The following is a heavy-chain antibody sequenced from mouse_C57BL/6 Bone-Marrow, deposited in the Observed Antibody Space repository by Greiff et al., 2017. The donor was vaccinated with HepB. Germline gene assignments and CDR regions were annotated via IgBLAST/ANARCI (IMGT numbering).Heavy chain of an antibody. J-gene: IGHJ2*01. V-gene: IGHV1-50*01. CDR2: IDPSDSYT. D-gene: IGHD4-1*01. Sequence: QVQLQQPGAELVKPGASVKLSCKASGYTFTSYWMQWVKQRPGQGLEWIGEIDPSDSYTNYNQKFKGKATLTVDTSSSPAYMQLSSLTSEDSAVYYCARFLNWVLDYWGQGTTLTVSS. CDR3: ARFLNWVLDY. CDR1: GYTFTSYW.